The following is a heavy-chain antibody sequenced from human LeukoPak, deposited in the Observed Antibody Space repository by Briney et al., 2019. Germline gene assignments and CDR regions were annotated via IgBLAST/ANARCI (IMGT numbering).Heavy chain of an antibody. CDR3: ASPGAYY. CDR2: ISSNGGST. CDR1: GFTFSSYA. J-gene: IGHJ4*02. Sequence: PGGSLRLSCAASGFTFSSYAMHRVRQAPGKGLEYVSAISSNGGSTYYANSVKGRFTISRDNSKNTLYLQMGSLRAEDMAVYYCASPGAYYWGQGTLVTVSS. V-gene: IGHV3-64*01.